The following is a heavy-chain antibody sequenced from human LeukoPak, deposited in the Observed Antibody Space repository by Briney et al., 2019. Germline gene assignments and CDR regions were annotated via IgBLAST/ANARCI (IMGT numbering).Heavy chain of an antibody. Sequence: ASVKVSCKASGYTFTNYAISWVRQAPGQGLEWMGGIIPIFGTANYAQKFQGRVTITADESTSTAYMELSSLRSEDTAVYYCARGDDYVWGSYTWFDPWGQGTLVTVSS. J-gene: IGHJ5*02. D-gene: IGHD3-16*01. V-gene: IGHV1-69*13. CDR3: ARGDDYVWGSYTWFDP. CDR1: GYTFTNYA. CDR2: IIPIFGTA.